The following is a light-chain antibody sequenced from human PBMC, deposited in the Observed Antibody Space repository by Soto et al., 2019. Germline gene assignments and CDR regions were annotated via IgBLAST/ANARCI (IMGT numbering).Light chain of an antibody. CDR3: QQYNFWPPLT. V-gene: IGKV3-15*01. J-gene: IGKJ4*01. Sequence: EIVMTQSPATLSVSPGERATLSCRASQSVNSNLAWYRQKPGQAHRLLLSDASSRATGVPARFSGSGSGTEFTLTTSSRQSEDSGIYYCQQYNFWPPLTFGGGTKVEIK. CDR2: DAS. CDR1: QSVNSN.